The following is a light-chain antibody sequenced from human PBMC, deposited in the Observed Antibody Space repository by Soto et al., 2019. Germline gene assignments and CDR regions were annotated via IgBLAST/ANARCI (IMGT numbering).Light chain of an antibody. CDR3: SSYTSSIS. V-gene: IGLV2-14*01. J-gene: IGLJ2*01. CDR1: SSDVGGYNY. CDR2: DVN. Sequence: QSVLTQPASVSGSPGQSITISCTGTSSDVGGYNYVSWYKQHPGKAPKLMMYDVNTRPAGVSNRFSGSKSGNTASLTISGLQAEDEADYYCSSYTSSISFGGGTKLNVL.